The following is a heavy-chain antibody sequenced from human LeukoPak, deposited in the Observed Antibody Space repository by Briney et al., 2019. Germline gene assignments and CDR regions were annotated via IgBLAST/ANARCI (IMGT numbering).Heavy chain of an antibody. Sequence: SETLSLTCTVSGGSISSYYWSWIRQPPGKGLEWIGYIYYSGSTNYNPSLKSRVTISVDTSKNQFSLNLSSVTAADAAVYYCARDLLSTAGYFDYWGQGTLVTVSS. V-gene: IGHV4-59*01. CDR1: GGSISSYY. J-gene: IGHJ4*02. CDR2: IYYSGST. D-gene: IGHD6-19*01. CDR3: ARDLLSTAGYFDY.